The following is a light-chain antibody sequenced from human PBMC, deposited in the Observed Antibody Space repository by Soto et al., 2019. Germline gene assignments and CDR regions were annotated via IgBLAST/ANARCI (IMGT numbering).Light chain of an antibody. CDR1: QSVSSSY. Sequence: EIVLTQSPGTLSLSPGERATLSCRASQSVSSSYLVWYQQKTGQAPRLLIYGASSRATGIPDRFSGSGSGTDSTLTISRLEPEDFAVYYCQQYGSSPPWTFGQGTKVEIK. J-gene: IGKJ1*01. V-gene: IGKV3-20*01. CDR3: QQYGSSPPWT. CDR2: GAS.